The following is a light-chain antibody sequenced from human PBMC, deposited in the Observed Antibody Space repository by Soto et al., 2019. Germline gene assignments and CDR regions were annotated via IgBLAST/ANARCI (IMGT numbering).Light chain of an antibody. CDR1: QSVSRY. Sequence: ELVLSQSPATLSLSPRERATLYCRAHQSVSRYLAWYQQKPGEAHMLLIYDASNRATGIPARFSGSGSGTDFTLTSSIVEAEDVGVYYYLQAIQWLTFGRGTKVDIK. CDR2: DAS. J-gene: IGKJ4*01. CDR3: LQAIQWLT. V-gene: IGKV3-11*01.